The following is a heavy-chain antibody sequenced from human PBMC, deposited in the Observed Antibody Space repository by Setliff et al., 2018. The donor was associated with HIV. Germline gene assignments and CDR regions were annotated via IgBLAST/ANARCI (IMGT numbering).Heavy chain of an antibody. CDR3: AREWGCGGDCYSDT. Sequence: SETLSLTCTVSGGSISISGYYWGWIRQSPGGGLEWIGSIYFNGNTFYTPSLKSRASISIDTSRNQFSLNLRSVAAADAAVYFCAREWGCGGDCYSDTWGQGTLVTVSS. V-gene: IGHV4-39*07. CDR1: GGSISISGYY. D-gene: IGHD2-21*02. CDR2: IYFNGNT. J-gene: IGHJ5*02.